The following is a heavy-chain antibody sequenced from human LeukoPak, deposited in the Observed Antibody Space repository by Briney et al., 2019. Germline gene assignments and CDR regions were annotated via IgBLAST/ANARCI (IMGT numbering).Heavy chain of an antibody. D-gene: IGHD2-2*01. CDR2: ISSSGSTI. CDR1: RFTFSDYY. CDR3: ARVNCSSTSCAMVYYYGMDV. V-gene: IGHV3-11*04. J-gene: IGHJ6*02. Sequence: GGSLRLSCAASRFTFSDYYMSWIRQAPGKGLEWVSYISSSGSTIYYADSVKGRFTISRDNAKNSLYLQMNSLRAEDTAVYYCARVNCSSTSCAMVYYYGMDVWGQGTTVTVSS.